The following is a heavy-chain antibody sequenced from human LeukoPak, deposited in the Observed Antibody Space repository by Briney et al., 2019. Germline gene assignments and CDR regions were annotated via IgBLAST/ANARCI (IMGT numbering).Heavy chain of an antibody. J-gene: IGHJ5*02. CDR3: ARYYGSGRLDP. V-gene: IGHV4-34*01. CDR1: GGSFSGYY. CDR2: INHSGST. Sequence: PSETLSLTCAVYGGSFSGYYWSWIRQPPGKGLEWIGEINHSGSTNYNPSLKSRVTISVDTSKNQCSLKLSSVTAADTAVYYCARYYGSGRLDPWGQGTLVTVSS. D-gene: IGHD3-10*01.